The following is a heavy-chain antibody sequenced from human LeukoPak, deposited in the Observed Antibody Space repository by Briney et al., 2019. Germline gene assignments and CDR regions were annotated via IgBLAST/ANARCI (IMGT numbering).Heavy chain of an antibody. V-gene: IGHV3-30*04. CDR2: ISHDRGNE. D-gene: IGHD6-13*01. CDR3: AKDLYSSSWSITNPHDY. CDR1: GFTFRSYA. J-gene: IGHJ4*02. Sequence: PGGSLRLSCAASGFTFRSYAMHWVRQAPGKGLEWVALISHDRGNEYYADSVKGRFSISRDNSKNTLYLQMNSLRAEDTAVYYCAKDLYSSSWSITNPHDYWGQGTLVTVSS.